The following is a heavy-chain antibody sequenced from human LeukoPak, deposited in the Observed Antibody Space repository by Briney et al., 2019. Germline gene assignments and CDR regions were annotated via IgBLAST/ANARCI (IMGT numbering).Heavy chain of an antibody. CDR3: ARPRTGLHTFDI. CDR1: GDAISSSTNH. J-gene: IGHJ3*02. Sequence: SETLSLTCSVFGDAISSSTNHWGWIRQPPGKGLEWIGSFYYSGSTYFNPSLKRRLTISVDTSKNEFSLKLTSVTAADTAVYYCARPRTGLHTFDIWGQGTVVTVSS. V-gene: IGHV4-39*01. CDR2: FYYSGST.